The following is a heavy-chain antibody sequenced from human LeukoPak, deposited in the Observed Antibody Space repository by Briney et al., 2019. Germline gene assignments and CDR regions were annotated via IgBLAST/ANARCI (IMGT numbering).Heavy chain of an antibody. CDR1: GFTFNNYA. Sequence: PGGSLRLSCIASGFTFNNYAMAWVRQAPGKGLEWVSAITDRGDDTFHSDSVKGRFTVSRDNAKNSLYLQMNSLRAEDTAVYYCARYQYDSGRIFDCWGQGTLVTVSS. V-gene: IGHV3-23*01. D-gene: IGHD6-19*01. CDR2: ITDRGDDT. J-gene: IGHJ4*02. CDR3: ARYQYDSGRIFDC.